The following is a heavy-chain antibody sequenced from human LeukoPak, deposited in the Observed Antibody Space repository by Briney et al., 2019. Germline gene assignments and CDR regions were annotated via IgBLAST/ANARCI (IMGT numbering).Heavy chain of an antibody. CDR1: GYTFTIYY. D-gene: IGHD2-2*02. CDR2: INPNSGAT. CDR3: ARNPPYCTSTSCYNDY. Sequence: ASVKVSCKASGYTFTIYYMHWVRQAPGQGLEWMGWINPNSGATSYAQRFQGRVTMTRDTSISTAYMELSGLTSDDTVVYYYARNPPYCTSTSCYNDYWGQGTLVTVS. J-gene: IGHJ4*02. V-gene: IGHV1-2*02.